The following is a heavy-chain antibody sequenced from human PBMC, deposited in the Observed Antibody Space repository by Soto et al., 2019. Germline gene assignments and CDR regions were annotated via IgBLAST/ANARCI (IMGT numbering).Heavy chain of an antibody. J-gene: IGHJ6*02. CDR1: GLPVSTNY. CDR3: VSMRPSGHNYGMEG. V-gene: IGHV3-53*01. D-gene: IGHD2-2*01. CDR2: IYNDGKT. Sequence: SLMLSCAASGLPVSTNYMSWVRQAPGKGLEWVSVIYNDGKTYYADSVKGRFTISRDASKNTLHLQMDSLRDEDTAVYYCVSMRPSGHNYGMEGWGHGTTVIGS.